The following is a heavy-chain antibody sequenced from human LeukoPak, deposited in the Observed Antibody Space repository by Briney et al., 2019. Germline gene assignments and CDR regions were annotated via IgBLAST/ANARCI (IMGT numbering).Heavy chain of an antibody. J-gene: IGHJ6*02. CDR3: AKSVGSSGYHYYYYGMDV. CDR2: ISSSSSYI. CDR1: GFTFSSYS. D-gene: IGHD3-22*01. Sequence: GGSLRLSCAASGFTFSSYSMNWVRQAPGKGLEWVSSISSSSSYIYYADSVKGRFTISRDNSKNTLYLQMNSLRAEDTAVYYCAKSVGSSGYHYYYYGMDVWGQGTTVTVSS. V-gene: IGHV3-21*04.